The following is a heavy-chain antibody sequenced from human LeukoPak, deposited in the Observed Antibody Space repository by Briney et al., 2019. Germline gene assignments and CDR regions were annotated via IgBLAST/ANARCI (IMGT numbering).Heavy chain of an antibody. CDR2: ISGSGSST. D-gene: IGHD5-24*01. V-gene: IGHV3-23*01. CDR1: EFTFSSYA. J-gene: IGHJ4*02. CDR3: AKRDGYNSNPLKD. Sequence: PGGSLRLSCAASEFTFSSYAMSWVRQAPGEGLELVSAISGSGSSTYYADSVKGRFTISRDNSKNTLYLQMNSLRAEDTALYYCAKRDGYNSNPLKDWGQGTLVTVSS.